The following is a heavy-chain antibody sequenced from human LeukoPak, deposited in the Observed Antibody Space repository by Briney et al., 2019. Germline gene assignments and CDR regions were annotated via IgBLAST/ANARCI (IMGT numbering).Heavy chain of an antibody. V-gene: IGHV1-46*01. CDR2: INPSGGST. J-gene: IGHJ3*02. Sequence: ASVKVSCKASGYTFTSYYMHWVRQAPGQGLEWMGIINPSGGSTSYAQKFQGRVTMTRGTSTSTVYMELSSLRSEDTAVYYCARSYGCSGGSCYSTPEIGSAFDIWGQGTMVTVSS. CDR1: GYTFTSYY. CDR3: ARSYGCSGGSCYSTPEIGSAFDI. D-gene: IGHD2-15*01.